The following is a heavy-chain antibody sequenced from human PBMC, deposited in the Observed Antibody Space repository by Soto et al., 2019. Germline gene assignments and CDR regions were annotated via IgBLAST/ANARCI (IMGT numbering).Heavy chain of an antibody. D-gene: IGHD5-18*01. CDR3: TKDRRYSYGPKCGFDY. CDR1: GFDFDDYA. CDR2: ISWNTGSI. V-gene: IGHV3-9*01. J-gene: IGHJ4*02. Sequence: SLRLSCVGSGFDFDDYAMHWVRQAPGKGLEWVSGISWNTGSIGYADSVKGRFTISRDNIKNSLYLQMNSLTTEDTAVYYCTKDRRYSYGPKCGFDYWGQGTLVTVSS.